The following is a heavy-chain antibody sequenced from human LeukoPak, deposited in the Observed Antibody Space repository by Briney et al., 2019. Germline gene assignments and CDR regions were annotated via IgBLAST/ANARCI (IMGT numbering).Heavy chain of an antibody. D-gene: IGHD1-1*01. Sequence: GGSLRLSCAASGFTFSSYGMHWVRQAPGKGLEWVAVISYDGSNKYYADSVKGRFTISRDNAKNSLYLQMNSLRAEDTALYYCAKDGPTGTAGFDYWGQGTLVSVSS. J-gene: IGHJ4*02. CDR1: GFTFSSYG. CDR3: AKDGPTGTAGFDY. CDR2: ISYDGSNK. V-gene: IGHV3-30*18.